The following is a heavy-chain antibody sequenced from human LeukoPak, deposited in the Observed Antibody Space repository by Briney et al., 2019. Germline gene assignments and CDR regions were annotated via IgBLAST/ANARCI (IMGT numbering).Heavy chain of an antibody. CDR1: GFTFSSYE. V-gene: IGHV3-48*03. J-gene: IGHJ6*03. Sequence: GGSLRLSCAGSGFTFSSYEMNWVRQAPGKGLEWVSYISSSGSTIYYADSVKGRFTISRDNAKNSLYLQMNSLRAEDTAVYYCARVSGYYYHYYMDVWGKGTTVTVSS. CDR2: ISSSGSTI. CDR3: ARVSGYYYHYYMDV.